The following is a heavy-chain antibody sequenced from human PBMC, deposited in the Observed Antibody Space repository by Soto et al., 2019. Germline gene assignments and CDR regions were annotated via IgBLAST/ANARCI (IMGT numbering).Heavy chain of an antibody. CDR2: INPNSGGT. J-gene: IGHJ3*02. D-gene: IGHD3-22*01. Sequence: ASVKVSCKASGYTFTGYYMHWVRQAPGQGLEWMGWINPNSGGTNYAQKFQGRVTMTRDTSISTAYMELSRLRSDDTAVYCCARDTGDYYDSSGTLNFDIWGQGTMVTVSS. CDR1: GYTFTGYY. CDR3: ARDTGDYYDSSGTLNFDI. V-gene: IGHV1-2*02.